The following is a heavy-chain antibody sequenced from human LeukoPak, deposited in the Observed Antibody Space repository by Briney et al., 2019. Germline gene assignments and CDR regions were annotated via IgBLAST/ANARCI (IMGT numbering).Heavy chain of an antibody. J-gene: IGHJ5*02. Sequence: GASVKVSCKASGYTFTGYYMHWVRQAPGQGLEWMGWINPNSGGTNYAQKFQGRVTMTRDTSISTDYMELSRLRSDDTAVYYCARVRGYSYGYWFDPWGQGTLVTVSS. V-gene: IGHV1-2*02. D-gene: IGHD5-18*01. CDR1: GYTFTGYY. CDR2: INPNSGGT. CDR3: ARVRGYSYGYWFDP.